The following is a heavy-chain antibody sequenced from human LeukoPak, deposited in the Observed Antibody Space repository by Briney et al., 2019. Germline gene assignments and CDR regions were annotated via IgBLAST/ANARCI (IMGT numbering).Heavy chain of an antibody. D-gene: IGHD2-15*01. Sequence: ASVMVSCKASGYTFTSYYMHWVRQAPGQGLEWMGIINPSGGSTSYAQKFQGRVTMTRDTSTSTVYMELSSLRSEDTAVYYCARDGVGCSGGSCYPYDMYGWGKGTTVTVSS. CDR1: GYTFTSYY. CDR3: ARDGVGCSGGSCYPYDMYG. CDR2: INPSGGST. J-gene: IGHJ6*03. V-gene: IGHV1-46*01.